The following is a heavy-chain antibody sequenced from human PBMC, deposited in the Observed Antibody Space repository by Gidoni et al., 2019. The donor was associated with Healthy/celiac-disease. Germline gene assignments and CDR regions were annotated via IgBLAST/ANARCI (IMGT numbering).Heavy chain of an antibody. D-gene: IGHD3-3*01. V-gene: IGHV4-34*01. CDR1: GGSFSGYY. CDR3: ARGQDFWSGYYITGYYYGMDA. CDR2: INHSGST. Sequence: QVQLQQWGAGLLTPSETLSLTCAVYGGSFSGYYWSWIRQPPGKGLEWIGEINHSGSTNYNPSLKSRVTISVDTSKNQFSLKLSSVTAADTAVYYCARGQDFWSGYYITGYYYGMDAWGQGTTVTVSS. J-gene: IGHJ6*02.